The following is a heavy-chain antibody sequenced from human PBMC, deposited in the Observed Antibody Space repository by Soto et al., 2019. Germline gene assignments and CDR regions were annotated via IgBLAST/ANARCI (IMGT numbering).Heavy chain of an antibody. CDR2: IIIGGGGT. CDR3: AAELYSGGRCCSFDV. CDR1: GFTFSNSA. J-gene: IGHJ3*01. V-gene: IGHV1-58*01. Sequence: QMQVVQSGPEVKKPGTSVKVSCKTSGFTFSNSAVQWVRRARGQRIEWMGWIIIGGGGTKYAQRFQDRLSITRDMSTSTAYMEFTSLRSEDTAVYYCAAELYSGGRCCSFDVWGQGTLITVSS. D-gene: IGHD2-15*01.